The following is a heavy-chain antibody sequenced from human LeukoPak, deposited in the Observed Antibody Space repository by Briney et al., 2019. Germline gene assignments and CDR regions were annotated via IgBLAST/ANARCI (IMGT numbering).Heavy chain of an antibody. Sequence: GGSLRLSCAASGFTFSVYSMNWVRQAPGKGLEWVSYISSSSSTIYYADSVKGRFTISRDNAKNSLYLQMNSLRAEDTAVYYCARVPYYYDSSGDHWGQGTLVTVSS. CDR3: ARVPYYYDSSGDH. CDR2: ISSSSSTI. V-gene: IGHV3-48*01. CDR1: GFTFSVYS. D-gene: IGHD3-22*01. J-gene: IGHJ4*02.